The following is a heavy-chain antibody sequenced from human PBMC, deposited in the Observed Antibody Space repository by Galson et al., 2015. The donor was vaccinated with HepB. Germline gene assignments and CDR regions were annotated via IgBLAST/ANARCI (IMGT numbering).Heavy chain of an antibody. Sequence: SETLSLTCTVSGGSITAVSYYWGWIRQPPGKGLEWIASIYYSGHSYYNPSLKSRAAISVDTSNNRVSLRLTSVTAADTAVYYCVTFWDASGYYQDYGMDVWGQGTTVTVSS. CDR3: VTFWDASGYYQDYGMDV. CDR2: IYYSGHS. CDR1: GGSITAVSYY. D-gene: IGHD3-22*01. V-gene: IGHV4-39*02. J-gene: IGHJ6*02.